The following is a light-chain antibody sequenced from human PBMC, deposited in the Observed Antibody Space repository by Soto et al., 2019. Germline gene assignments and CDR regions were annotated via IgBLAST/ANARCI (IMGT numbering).Light chain of an antibody. J-gene: IGKJ2*01. CDR3: QQSFSPPYA. Sequence: IQMTQSPSSLSASVGDRVTITCRASQSLRSRFTWYQQEPGEAPKLLTYETYSLHSGVPSRFSGSGSETDFTLTINSLQPEDFATYYCQQSFSPPYAFGQGNKLESK. CDR2: ETY. CDR1: QSLRSR. V-gene: IGKV1-39*01.